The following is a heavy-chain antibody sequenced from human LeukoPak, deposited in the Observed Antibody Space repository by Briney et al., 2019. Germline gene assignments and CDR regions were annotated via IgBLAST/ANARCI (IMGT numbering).Heavy chain of an antibody. D-gene: IGHD4-23*01. Sequence: SVKVSCKTSGGAFSSYDISWLRQAPGQGPEWMGGITPIFGTANYAQKFQGRVTITAVESMTTAYMELSSLRSEDTAVYYCARGWLAKTTGVTPYNYWGQGTLVTVSS. CDR1: GGAFSSYD. V-gene: IGHV1-69*01. CDR3: ARGWLAKTTGVTPYNY. J-gene: IGHJ4*02. CDR2: ITPIFGTA.